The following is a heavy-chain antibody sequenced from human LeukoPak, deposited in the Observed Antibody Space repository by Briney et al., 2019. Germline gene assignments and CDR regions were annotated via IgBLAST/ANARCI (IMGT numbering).Heavy chain of an antibody. V-gene: IGHV3-11*01. CDR3: AREVVIFPDYYYYGMDV. CDR1: GFTFSDFW. D-gene: IGHD2/OR15-2a*01. Sequence: PGGSLRLSCAASGFTFSDFWMSWVRQAPGKGLEWISYISRSGDTLYYADSVEGRFTISRDNAKNSLFLQMNSLRADDTAVYYCAREVVIFPDYYYYGMDVWGQGTTVTVSS. J-gene: IGHJ6*02. CDR2: ISRSGDTL.